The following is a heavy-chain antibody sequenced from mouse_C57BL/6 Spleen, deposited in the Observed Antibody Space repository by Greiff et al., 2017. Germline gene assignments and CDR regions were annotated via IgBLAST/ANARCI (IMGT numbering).Heavy chain of an antibody. CDR2: ISSGGSYT. J-gene: IGHJ4*01. D-gene: IGHD2-1*01. CDR3: AIYGNYEDAMDY. V-gene: IGHV5-6*02. Sequence: EVMLVESGGDLVKPGGSLKLSCAASGFTFSSYGMSWVRQTPDKRLEWVATISSGGSYTYYPDSVKGRFTISRDNAKNTLYLQMSSLKSEDTAMYYCAIYGNYEDAMDYWGQGTSVTVSS. CDR1: GFTFSSYG.